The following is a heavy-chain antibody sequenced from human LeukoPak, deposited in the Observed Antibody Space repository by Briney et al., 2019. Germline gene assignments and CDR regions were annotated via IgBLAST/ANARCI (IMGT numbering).Heavy chain of an antibody. V-gene: IGHV4-34*01. CDR1: GGSFSGYY. CDR2: IYHNGST. Sequence: SSETLSLTCAVYGGSFSGYYWTWIRQPPGKGLEWIGEIYHNGSTNYNPSLKSRVTISVDTSKSQFSLKLSSVTAADTAMYYCARRSHYSRSSGTSYWGQGTMVAVSS. CDR3: ARRSHYSRSSGTSY. D-gene: IGHD6-6*01. J-gene: IGHJ4*02.